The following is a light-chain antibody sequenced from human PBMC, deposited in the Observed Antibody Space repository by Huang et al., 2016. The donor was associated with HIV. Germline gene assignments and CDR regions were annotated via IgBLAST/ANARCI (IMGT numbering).Light chain of an antibody. CDR3: QQYSTLPLT. V-gene: IGKV3-20*01. CDR2: GAS. Sequence: EIVLTQSPGTLSLSPGERATLSCRASQTVSSNLLAWYQQKPGRAPRLLIFGASSRVTGIPDRFSGSGSGTDFTLTISRLEPEDFAVYYCQQYSTLPLTFGGGTKVEIK. CDR1: QTVSSNL. J-gene: IGKJ4*01.